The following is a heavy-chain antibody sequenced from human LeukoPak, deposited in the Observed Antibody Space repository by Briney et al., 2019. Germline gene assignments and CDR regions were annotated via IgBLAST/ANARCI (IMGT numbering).Heavy chain of an antibody. V-gene: IGHV4-30-2*01. Sequence: SETLSLTCTVSGGSISSGGYYWSWIRQPPGKGLEWIGYIYHSGSTYYNPSLKSRVTISVDRSKNQFSLKLSSVTAADTAVYYCAREAGGSYYGYFQHWGQGTLVTVSS. CDR1: GGSISSGGYY. CDR3: AREAGGSYYGYFQH. J-gene: IGHJ1*01. CDR2: IYHSGST. D-gene: IGHD1-26*01.